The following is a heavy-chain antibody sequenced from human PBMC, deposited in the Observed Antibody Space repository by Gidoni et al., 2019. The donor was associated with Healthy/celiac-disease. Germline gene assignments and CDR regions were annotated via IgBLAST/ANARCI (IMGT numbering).Heavy chain of an antibody. D-gene: IGHD3-10*01. Sequence: EVQLVESGGGLIQPGGSLRLSCAASGFTVSSNYMSWVRQAPGKGLEWVSVIYSGGSTYYADSVKGRFTISRDNSKNTLYLQMNSLRAEDTAVYYCAREGGWFGESYYYGMDVWGQGTTVTVSS. CDR1: GFTVSSNY. V-gene: IGHV3-53*01. J-gene: IGHJ6*02. CDR3: AREGGWFGESYYYGMDV. CDR2: IYSGGST.